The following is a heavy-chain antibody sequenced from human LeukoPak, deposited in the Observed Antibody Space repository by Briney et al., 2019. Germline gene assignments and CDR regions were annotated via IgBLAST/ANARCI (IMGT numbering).Heavy chain of an antibody. CDR3: ARVATTEYFQH. CDR1: GFTFSDYY. V-gene: IGHV3-11*01. CDR2: ISNSGSTI. D-gene: IGHD5-12*01. J-gene: IGHJ1*01. Sequence: GGSLRLSCAASGFTFSDYYMSWIRQAPGKGLEWVSYISNSGSTIYYADSVKGRFTISRDNAKNSLYLQMNSLRAEDTAVYYCARVATTEYFQHWGQGTLVTVSS.